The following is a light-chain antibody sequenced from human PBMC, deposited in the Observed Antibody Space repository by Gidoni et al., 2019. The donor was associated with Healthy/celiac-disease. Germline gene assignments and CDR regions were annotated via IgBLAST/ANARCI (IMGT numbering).Light chain of an antibody. V-gene: IGKV1-33*01. J-gene: IGKJ4*01. CDR3: QQYDSLPLT. CDR1: KDISNY. CDR2: DAS. Sequence: DIQMHQSPYSLSASVGDRVTITCQASKDISNYLNWYQQKPGKAPKLLIYDASNLETGVPSRFSGSGSGTDFTFTISSLQAEDIATYYCQQYDSLPLTFXGXTKVEIK.